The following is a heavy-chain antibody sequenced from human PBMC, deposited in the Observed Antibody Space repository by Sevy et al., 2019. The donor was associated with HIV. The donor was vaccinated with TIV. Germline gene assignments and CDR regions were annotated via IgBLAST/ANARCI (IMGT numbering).Heavy chain of an antibody. V-gene: IGHV4-39*01. J-gene: IGHJ3*02. CDR1: GVSISSYSYY. D-gene: IGHD1-1*01. CDR3: ARNRVFSQLDAFDI. CDR2: VYYTGST. Sequence: SETLSLICSVSGVSISSYSYYWGWVRQPPEEGLEWIGSVYYTGSTYYNPSLKTRVSISVDTSKNLFSVRLDSVTAATTAVYYCARNRVFSQLDAFDIWGQGTMVTVSS.